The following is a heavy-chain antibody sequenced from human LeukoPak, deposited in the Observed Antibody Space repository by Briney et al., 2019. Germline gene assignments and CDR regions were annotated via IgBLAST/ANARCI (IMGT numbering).Heavy chain of an antibody. CDR1: GFTFSSYW. CDR3: ARLVYGYLYIVY. D-gene: IGHD5-24*01. J-gene: IGHJ4*02. CDR2: ISSSGSTI. V-gene: IGHV3-48*04. Sequence: GGSLRLSCAASGFTFSSYWMSWVRQAPGKGLEWVSYISSSGSTIYYADSVKGRFTISRDNAKNSLYLQMNSLRAEDTAVYYCARLVYGYLYIVYWGQGTLVTVSS.